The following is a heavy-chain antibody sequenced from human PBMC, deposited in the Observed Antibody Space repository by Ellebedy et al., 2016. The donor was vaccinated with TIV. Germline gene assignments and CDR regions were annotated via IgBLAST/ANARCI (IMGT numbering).Heavy chain of an antibody. V-gene: IGHV3-21*01. CDR2: ISDSSSYI. J-gene: IGHJ6*02. CDR3: ARSRDRVLLDYYCAMDV. Sequence: GESLKISXAASGFTFNTYSMNWVRQAPGKGLEWVSSISDSSSYIYYADSVKGRFTISRDNAKNSLYLQMNSLRAEDTAVYYCARSRDRVLLDYYCAMDVWGQGTTVTVSS. D-gene: IGHD3-22*01. CDR1: GFTFNTYS.